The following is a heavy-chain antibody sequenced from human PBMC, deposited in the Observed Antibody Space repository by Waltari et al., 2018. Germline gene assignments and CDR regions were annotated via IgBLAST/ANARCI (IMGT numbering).Heavy chain of an antibody. J-gene: IGHJ4*02. CDR1: GFTFSSYT. V-gene: IGHV3-23*01. D-gene: IGHD4-17*01. CDR3: AKDSAYGGDDY. CDR2: IHNGGDPT. Sequence: EVQLLESGGGLVQPGGSLRLSCAASGFTFSSYTMNWVRQAPGKGLWWVSAIHNGGDPTSYADSVKCRFTISRDNSKSTLFLQMNSLRAEDTAMYFCAKDSAYGGDDYWGQGTLVTVSS.